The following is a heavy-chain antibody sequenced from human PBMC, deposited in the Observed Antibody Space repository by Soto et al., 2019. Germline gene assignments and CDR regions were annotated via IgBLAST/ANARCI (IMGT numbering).Heavy chain of an antibody. V-gene: IGHV5-51*01. J-gene: IGHJ3*02. Sequence: GESLKISCKGSGYSFTSYWIGWVRQMPGKGLEWMGIIYPGDSDTRYSPSFQGQVTISADKSISTAYLQWSSLKASDTATYYCASKKGIAVAGDDAFYIWGQGTMVTF. CDR2: IYPGDSDT. CDR3: ASKKGIAVAGDDAFYI. CDR1: GYSFTSYW. D-gene: IGHD6-19*01.